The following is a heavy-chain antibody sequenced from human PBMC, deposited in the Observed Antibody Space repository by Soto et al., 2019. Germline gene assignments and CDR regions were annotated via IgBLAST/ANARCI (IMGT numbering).Heavy chain of an antibody. CDR2: INPSGGST. CDR1: GYTFTSYY. CDR3: ARVLSVRFLEWLGYYYYGMDV. Sequence: ASVKVSCKASGYTFTSYYMHWVRQAPGQGLEWMGIINPSGGSTSYAQKFQGRVTMTRDTSTSTVYMELSSLRSEDTAVYYCARVLSVRFLEWLGYYYYGMDVWGQGTTVTVSS. V-gene: IGHV1-46*01. J-gene: IGHJ6*02. D-gene: IGHD3-3*01.